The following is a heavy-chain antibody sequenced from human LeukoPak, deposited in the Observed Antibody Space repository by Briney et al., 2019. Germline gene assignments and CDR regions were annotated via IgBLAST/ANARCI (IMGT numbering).Heavy chain of an antibody. CDR1: GGSISSYY. D-gene: IGHD5-18*01. CDR2: IYYSGST. J-gene: IGHJ4*02. Sequence: SETLSLTCTVSGGSISSYYWSWIRQPPGKGLEWIGYIYYSGSTNYNPSLKSRVTISVDTSKNQFSLKLSSVTAADTAVYYCARHGGYSYGYVIDHWGQGTLVTVSS. CDR3: ARHGGYSYGYVIDH. V-gene: IGHV4-59*08.